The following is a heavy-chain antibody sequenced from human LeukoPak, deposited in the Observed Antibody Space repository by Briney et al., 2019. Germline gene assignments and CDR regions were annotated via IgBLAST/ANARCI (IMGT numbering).Heavy chain of an antibody. CDR3: AKDQRRDYYDSSSPFDY. V-gene: IGHV3-23*01. J-gene: IGHJ4*02. D-gene: IGHD3-22*01. Sequence: PGGSLRLSCAASGFTFSSYSMSWVRQAPGKGLEWVSAITNSGGSTYYADSVKGRFTISRDNSKNTLYLQLNSLRAEDTAVYYCAKDQRRDYYDSSSPFDYWGQGTLVTVSS. CDR1: GFTFSSYS. CDR2: ITNSGGST.